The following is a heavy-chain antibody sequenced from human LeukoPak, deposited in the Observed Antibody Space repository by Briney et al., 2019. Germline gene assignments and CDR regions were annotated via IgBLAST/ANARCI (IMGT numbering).Heavy chain of an antibody. J-gene: IGHJ5*02. CDR2: LYYSGGT. D-gene: IGHD3-10*01. Sequence: NSSETLSLTCTVSGGSISSGTYYWDWIRQPPGKGLEWIGSLYYSGGTHYNPSLKSRVTISVDTSKNQFSLKLSSVTAADTAVYYCARRSNYYGSGSYSVGWFGPWGQGTLVTVSS. CDR1: GGSISSGTYY. V-gene: IGHV4-39*01. CDR3: ARRSNYYGSGSYSVGWFGP.